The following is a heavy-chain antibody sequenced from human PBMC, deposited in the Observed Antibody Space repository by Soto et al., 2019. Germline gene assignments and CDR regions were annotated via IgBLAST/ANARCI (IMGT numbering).Heavy chain of an antibody. CDR1: NASISTISSYY. CDR2: LYYSGST. CDR3: VRDYLLTGFDT. Sequence: SETLSLTCTVSNASISTISSYYCTWVRQPPGKGLEWIGYLYYSGSTNFNPSLKSRVGMSIDTSKNQFSLELRSVTAADTATYYCVRDYLLTGFDTWGQGTLVTVS. D-gene: IGHD3-9*01. J-gene: IGHJ5*02. V-gene: IGHV4-61*01.